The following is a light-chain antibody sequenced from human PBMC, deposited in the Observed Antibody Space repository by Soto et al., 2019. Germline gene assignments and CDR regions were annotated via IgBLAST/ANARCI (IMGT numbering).Light chain of an antibody. CDR1: QSISSW. V-gene: IGKV1-5*03. Sequence: DIQMTQSPSTLSASVGDRVTITCRASQSISSWLAWYQQKPGTAPNLLIYKASTLQGGVPSRFSGSGSGTEFTLTISSLQPDASAIYYCQQYSDNWTFGQGTKVEIK. CDR2: KAS. J-gene: IGKJ1*01. CDR3: QQYSDNWT.